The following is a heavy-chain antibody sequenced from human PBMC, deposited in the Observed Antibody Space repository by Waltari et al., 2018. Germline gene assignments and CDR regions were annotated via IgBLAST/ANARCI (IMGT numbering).Heavy chain of an antibody. Sequence: QVQLVQSGAEVKKPGASVKVSCKASGYTFTSYDINWVRQATGQGLEWMGWISPNSGNTGYAQKFQGRVTMTRNTSISTAYMELSSLRSEDTAVYYCARGSWNEYYFDYWGQGTLVTVSS. V-gene: IGHV1-8*02. D-gene: IGHD1-1*01. CDR1: GYTFTSYD. CDR3: ARGSWNEYYFDY. CDR2: ISPNSGNT. J-gene: IGHJ4*02.